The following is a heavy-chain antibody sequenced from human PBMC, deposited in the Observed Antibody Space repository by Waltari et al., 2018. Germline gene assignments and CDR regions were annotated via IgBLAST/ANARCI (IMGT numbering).Heavy chain of an antibody. CDR2: SNSDGSST. CDR3: ARGARRTSVTTGWWYFDV. CDR1: GFTYSVYW. J-gene: IGHJ2*01. V-gene: IGHV3-74*01. D-gene: IGHD4-17*01. Sequence: EVQLVESGGGLVQPGGSLRLSCAASGFTYSVYWMHWVRQAPGKGLVWVSRSNSDGSSTSYADSVKGRFTISKDNAKNTVYLQMNRLRAEDTAIYYCARGARRTSVTTGWWYFDVWGRGTLVTVSS.